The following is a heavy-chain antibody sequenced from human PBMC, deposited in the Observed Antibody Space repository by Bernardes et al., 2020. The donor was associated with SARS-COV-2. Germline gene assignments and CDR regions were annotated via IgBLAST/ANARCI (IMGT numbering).Heavy chain of an antibody. V-gene: IGHV4-34*01. CDR3: AREPLWYYDFWSGPSIYYNYYGMDV. Sequence: SETLSLTCAVYGGSFSGYYWSWIRQPPGKGLEWIGEINHSGSTNYNPSLKSRVTISVDTSKNQFSLKLSSVTAADTAVYYCAREPLWYYDFWSGPSIYYNYYGMDVWGQGTTVTVSS. D-gene: IGHD3-3*01. CDR1: GGSFSGYY. J-gene: IGHJ6*02. CDR2: INHSGST.